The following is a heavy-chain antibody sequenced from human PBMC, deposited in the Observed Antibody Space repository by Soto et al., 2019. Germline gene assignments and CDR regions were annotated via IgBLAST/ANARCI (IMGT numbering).Heavy chain of an antibody. CDR3: AREQIGVAGSTYDY. CDR2: IWYDGSRT. J-gene: IGHJ4*02. D-gene: IGHD6-19*01. CDR1: GFTFSTYG. V-gene: IGHV3-33*01. Sequence: QVQLVESGGGVVQPGTSLRLSCAASGFTFSTYGMHWVRQAPGKGLDWVALIWYDGSRTHYAESVKGRFIISRDNSKNTLFLQMNGLRVEDTAVYYCAREQIGVAGSTYDYWGQGTLVTVSS.